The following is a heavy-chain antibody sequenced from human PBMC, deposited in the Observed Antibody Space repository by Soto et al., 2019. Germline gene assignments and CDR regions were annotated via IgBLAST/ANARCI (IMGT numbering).Heavy chain of an antibody. CDR2: IYYSGST. CDR3: ARYGAAMAPKKMYFDY. J-gene: IGHJ4*02. Sequence: SETLSLTCTVSGGSISSYYWSWIRQPPGKGLEWIGYIYYSGSTNYNPSLKSRVTISVDTSKNQFSLKLSSVTAADTAVYYCARYGAAMAPKKMYFDYWGQGTLVTVS. D-gene: IGHD5-18*01. V-gene: IGHV4-59*01. CDR1: GGSISSYY.